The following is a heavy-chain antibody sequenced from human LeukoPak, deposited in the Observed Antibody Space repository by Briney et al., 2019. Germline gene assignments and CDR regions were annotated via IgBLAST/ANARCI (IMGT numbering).Heavy chain of an antibody. D-gene: IGHD6-13*01. CDR1: GFTFSDYY. CDR3: ARDPRYSSSWSQGDYMDV. J-gene: IGHJ6*03. CDR2: ISSSSSPI. V-gene: IGHV3-11*04. Sequence: PGGSLRLSCAASGFTFSDYYMSWIRQAPGKGLEWVSYISSSSSPIYNEDSVKGRFTISRDNAKNSVYLQMNSLRAEDTAVYYCARDPRYSSSWSQGDYMDVWGKGTTVTVSS.